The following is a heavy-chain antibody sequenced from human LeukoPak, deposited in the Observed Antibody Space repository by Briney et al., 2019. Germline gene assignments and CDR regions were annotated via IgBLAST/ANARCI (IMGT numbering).Heavy chain of an antibody. CDR3: ATAEYLYYYMDV. J-gene: IGHJ6*03. V-gene: IGHV3-66*02. Sequence: GGSLRLSCAASGFTVSSNYMSWVRQAPGKGLERVSVIYSGGSTYYADSVKGRFTISRDNSKNTLYLQMNSLRAEDTAVYYCATAEYLYYYMDVWGKGTTVTVSS. D-gene: IGHD2-2*01. CDR1: GFTVSSNY. CDR2: IYSGGST.